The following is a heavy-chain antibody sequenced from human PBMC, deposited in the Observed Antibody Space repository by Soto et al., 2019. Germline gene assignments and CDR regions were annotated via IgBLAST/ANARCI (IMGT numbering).Heavy chain of an antibody. Sequence: SETLSLTCAVYGGSFSGYYWSWIRQPPGKGLEWIGEINHSGSTNYNPSLKSRVTISVDTSKNQFSLKLSSVTAADTAVYYCASLTYGGHWFDPWGQGTLVTVSS. CDR2: INHSGST. D-gene: IGHD4-17*01. CDR1: GGSFSGYY. CDR3: ASLTYGGHWFDP. J-gene: IGHJ5*02. V-gene: IGHV4-34*01.